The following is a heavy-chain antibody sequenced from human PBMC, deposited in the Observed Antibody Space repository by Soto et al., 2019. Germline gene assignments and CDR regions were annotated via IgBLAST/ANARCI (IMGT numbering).Heavy chain of an antibody. CDR3: ARKLVVDGYYYGMDV. Sequence: QVQLQQWGAGLLKPSETLSLTCAVYGGSFSGYYWSWIRQPPGKGLEWIGEINHSGSTNYNPSLKSRVTISVDTSKNQFSLKLSSVTAADTAVYYCARKLVVDGYYYGMDVWGQGTTVTVSS. CDR2: INHSGST. J-gene: IGHJ6*02. V-gene: IGHV4-34*01. CDR1: GGSFSGYY. D-gene: IGHD2-8*02.